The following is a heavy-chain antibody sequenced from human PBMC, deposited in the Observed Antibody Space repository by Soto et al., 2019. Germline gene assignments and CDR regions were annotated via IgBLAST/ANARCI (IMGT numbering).Heavy chain of an antibody. CDR1: GGSFSTYY. Sequence: QLQQWGAGLLKPSETLSLTCVVSGGSFSTYYYNWIRQSPGKGLEWIGEINHSGSNNYSPSLKSRVTMSLDTSKNPFSLKLTSVTAADTGVYFCARGGSNDWQVAFDIWGQGTMGTVSS. V-gene: IGHV4-34*01. D-gene: IGHD3-9*01. CDR3: ARGGSNDWQVAFDI. J-gene: IGHJ3*02. CDR2: INHSGSN.